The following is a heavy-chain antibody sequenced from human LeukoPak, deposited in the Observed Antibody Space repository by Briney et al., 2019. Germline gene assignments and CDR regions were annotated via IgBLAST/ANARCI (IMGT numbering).Heavy chain of an antibody. J-gene: IGHJ4*02. Sequence: PGGSLRLSCAASGFTFSSYGMHWVRQAPGKGLEWVAVISYDGSNKYYADSVKGRFTISRDNSKNTLYLQMNSLRAEDTAVYYCAKGRNGYYYGSGKSYFDYWGQGTLVTVSS. D-gene: IGHD3-10*01. CDR1: GFTFSSYG. V-gene: IGHV3-30*18. CDR3: AKGRNGYYYGSGKSYFDY. CDR2: ISYDGSNK.